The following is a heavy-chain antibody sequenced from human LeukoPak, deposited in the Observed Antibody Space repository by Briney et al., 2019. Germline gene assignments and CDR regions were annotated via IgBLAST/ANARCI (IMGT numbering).Heavy chain of an antibody. Sequence: GGSLRLSCAASGFTFSGFSMSWVRQSPTKGLEWVASIKQDGSERYYVDSVKGRFTISRDNAKNSLSLQMNNLRVEDTAVYYCARAGSHWHYVYWGQGTVVTVSS. CDR3: ARAGSHWHYVY. CDR2: IKQDGSER. J-gene: IGHJ4*02. V-gene: IGHV3-7*01. CDR1: GFTFSGFS. D-gene: IGHD3-10*01.